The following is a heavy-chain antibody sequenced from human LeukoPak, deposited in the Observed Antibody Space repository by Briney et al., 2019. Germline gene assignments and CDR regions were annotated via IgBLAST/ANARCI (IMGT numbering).Heavy chain of an antibody. Sequence: GGSLRLSCAASGFTVSTNYMSWVRQAPGKGLEWVSIIYGGGSTFYADSVEGRFTISRDNSKNTLYLQMNSLRVEGTAVYYCARDREILDAMDVWGQGTTVTVSS. D-gene: IGHD1-26*01. J-gene: IGHJ6*02. CDR2: IYGGGST. CDR1: GFTVSTNY. CDR3: ARDREILDAMDV. V-gene: IGHV3-66*01.